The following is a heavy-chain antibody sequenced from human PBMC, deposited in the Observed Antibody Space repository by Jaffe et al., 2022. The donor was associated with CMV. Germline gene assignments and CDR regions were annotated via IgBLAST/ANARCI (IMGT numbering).Heavy chain of an antibody. CDR2: VYQSGDT. CDR1: GGSFSDHY. CDR3: ARSQSPDYGSPQGGSPFDV. J-gene: IGHJ3*01. V-gene: IGHV4-34*01. Sequence: QVQLQQWGAGLLKPSETLSLTCAVYGGSFSDHYWNWIRQPPGKGLEWIGEVYQSGDTNYNPSLKSRLTISVDKSKKQFSLKLSSVIAADTAVYYCARSQSPDYGSPQGGSPFDVWGQGTMVTVSS. D-gene: IGHD4-17*01.